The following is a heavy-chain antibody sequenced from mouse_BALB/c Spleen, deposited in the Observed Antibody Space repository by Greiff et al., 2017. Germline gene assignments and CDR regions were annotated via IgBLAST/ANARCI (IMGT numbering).Heavy chain of an antibody. CDR2: IDPANGNT. CDR3: ARDEYGSYYAMDY. Sequence: VHVKQSGAELVKPGASVKLSCTASGFNIKDTYMHWVKQRPEQGLEWIGRIDPANGNTKYDPKFQGKATITADTSSNTAYLQLSSLTSEDTAVYYCARDEYGSYYAMDYWGQGTSGTVSS. J-gene: IGHJ4*01. V-gene: IGHV14-3*02. D-gene: IGHD5-1*01. CDR1: GFNIKDTY.